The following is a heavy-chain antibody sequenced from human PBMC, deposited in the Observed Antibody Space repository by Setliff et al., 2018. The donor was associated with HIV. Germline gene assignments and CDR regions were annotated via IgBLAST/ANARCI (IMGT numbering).Heavy chain of an antibody. V-gene: IGHV5-51*01. CDR2: IYPGDSDA. CDR3: ARWATGNLEALDI. J-gene: IGHJ3*02. Sequence: PGASLKISCKGSGYSFTNSWTGWVRQMPGKGLEWMGIIYPGDSDAKYNPSFQGQVTISADKSISTAYLQWSNLKASDTAMYYCARWATGNLEALDIWGQGTMVTVSS. D-gene: IGHD6-13*01. CDR1: GYSFTNSW.